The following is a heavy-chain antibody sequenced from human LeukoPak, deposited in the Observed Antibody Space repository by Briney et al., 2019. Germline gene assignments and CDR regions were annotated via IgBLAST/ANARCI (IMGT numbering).Heavy chain of an antibody. D-gene: IGHD3-22*01. CDR3: TSLPLMIVVAGDAFDI. CDR1: GFTFDDYG. CDR2: INWNGGST. J-gene: IGHJ3*02. V-gene: IGHV3-20*04. Sequence: GGSLRLSCAASGFTFDDYGMSWVRQAPGKGLEWVSGINWNGGSTGYADSVKGRFTISRDNAKNTLYLQMNSLRAEDTAVYYCTSLPLMIVVAGDAFDIWGQGTMVTVSS.